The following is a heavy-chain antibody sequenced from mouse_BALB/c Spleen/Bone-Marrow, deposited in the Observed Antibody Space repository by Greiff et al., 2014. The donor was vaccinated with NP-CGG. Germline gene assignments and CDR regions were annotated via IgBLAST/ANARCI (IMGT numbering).Heavy chain of an antibody. Sequence: VQLQQSGAELVKPGASVKLSCTASGFNIKDTYMHWVKQRPEQGLEWIGRIDPANGNTKYDPKFQGKATITADTSSNTAYLLLSSLTSEDTAVYYCASYYYGSSSFAYWGQGTLVTVSA. J-gene: IGHJ3*01. CDR2: IDPANGNT. V-gene: IGHV14-3*02. CDR1: GFNIKDTY. CDR3: ASYYYGSSSFAY. D-gene: IGHD1-1*01.